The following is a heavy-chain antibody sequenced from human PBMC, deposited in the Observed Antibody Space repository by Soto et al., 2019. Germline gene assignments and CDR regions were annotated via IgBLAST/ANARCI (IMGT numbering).Heavy chain of an antibody. CDR3: ARSGTGPTYLDY. V-gene: IGHV1-2*02. CDR1: GYTFTDYY. CDR2: INPNSGGT. Sequence: QVQLVQSGAEVKKPGASVKVSCKASGYTFTDYYVHWVRQAPGQGLEWMGWINPNSGGTNYAQKFQGRVTLTRDTSISTAHRELSRLTSDDTAMYFCARSGTGPTYLDYWGQGTLVTVSS. J-gene: IGHJ4*02. D-gene: IGHD1-7*01.